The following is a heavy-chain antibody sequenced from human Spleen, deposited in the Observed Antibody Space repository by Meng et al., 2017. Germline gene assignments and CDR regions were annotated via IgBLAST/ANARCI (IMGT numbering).Heavy chain of an antibody. D-gene: IGHD3-9*01. CDR1: GYTFTSYG. V-gene: IGHV1-18*01. CDR2: ISAYNGNT. CDR3: ARDPRDPIYIYYFDY. J-gene: IGHJ4*02. Sequence: ASVKVSCKASGYTFTSYGISWVRQAPGQGLEWMGWISAYNGNTNYAQKFQGRVTITADESTSTAYMELSSLRSDDTAVYYCARDPRDPIYIYYFDYWGQGTLVTVSS.